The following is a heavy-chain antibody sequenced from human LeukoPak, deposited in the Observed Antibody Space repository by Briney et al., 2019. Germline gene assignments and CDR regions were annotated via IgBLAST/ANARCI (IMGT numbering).Heavy chain of an antibody. J-gene: IGHJ4*02. CDR1: GFTFDDYG. D-gene: IGHD2-15*01. V-gene: IGHV3-20*04. Sequence: GGSLRLSCAASGFTFDDYGMSWVRQAPGKGLEWVSGINWNGGSTGYADSVKGRFTISRDNAKNSLYLQMNSLRAEDTAVYYCARGRYCSGAGCHYFDYWGQGTLVTVSS. CDR2: INWNGGST. CDR3: ARGRYCSGAGCHYFDY.